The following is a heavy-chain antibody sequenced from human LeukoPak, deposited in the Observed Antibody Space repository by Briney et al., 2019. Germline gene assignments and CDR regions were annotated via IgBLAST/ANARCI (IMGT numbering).Heavy chain of an antibody. CDR2: ISPSGTT. Sequence: GGSLRLSCAASGFTFSRYAMTWVHQARGRGLEWVSTISPSGTTYHADSVQGRFTISRDTSKNTLYLQMNSLRAEDTAVYSCAKDSRTGSPRAFDSWGQGTLVIVSS. D-gene: IGHD1-26*01. CDR1: GFTFSRYA. J-gene: IGHJ4*02. CDR3: AKDSRTGSPRAFDS. V-gene: IGHV3-23*01.